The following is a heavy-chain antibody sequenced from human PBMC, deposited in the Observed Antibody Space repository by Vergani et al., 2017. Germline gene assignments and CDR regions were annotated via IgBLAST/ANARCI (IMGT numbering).Heavy chain of an antibody. J-gene: IGHJ3*02. D-gene: IGHD3-3*01. CDR1: GGSISSGSYY. V-gene: IGHV4-61*02. CDR3: ARVGTITIFGVVDAFDI. Sequence: QVQLQESGPGLVKPSQTLSLTCTVSGGSISSGSYYWSWIRQPAGKRLEWLGRIYTSGSTNYNPSLKSRVTISVDTSKNQFSLKLSSVTASDTAVYYCARVGTITIFGVVDAFDIWGQGTMVTVSS. CDR2: IYTSGST.